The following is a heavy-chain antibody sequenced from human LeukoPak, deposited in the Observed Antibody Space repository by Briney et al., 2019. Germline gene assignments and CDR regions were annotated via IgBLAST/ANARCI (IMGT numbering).Heavy chain of an antibody. V-gene: IGHV4-59*01. CDR1: GGSITSFY. J-gene: IGHJ4*02. CDR2: VSYTGST. CDR3: ARDTYNGGWVLDY. Sequence: SETLSLTCTDSGGSITSFYWSWIRQPPGKGLEWIGYVSYTGSTSYNPSLKSRVTISVDTPKTQFSLKLSSVTAADTAMYYCARDTYNGGWVLDYWGQGSLVTVSS. D-gene: IGHD6-19*01.